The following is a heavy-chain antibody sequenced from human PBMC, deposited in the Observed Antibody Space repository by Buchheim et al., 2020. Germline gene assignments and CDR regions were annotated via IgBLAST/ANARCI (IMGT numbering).Heavy chain of an antibody. CDR2: ISYDGSNK. Sequence: QVQLVESGGGVVQPGRSLRLSCAASGFTFSSYVMHWVRQAPGKGLEWVAVISYDGSNKYYADSVKGRFTISRDNSKNTLYLQWTGLRAEDTAVYYCARGYRIGEIGDRFDPWGQGNL. CDR1: GFTFSSYV. J-gene: IGHJ5*02. CDR3: ARGYRIGEIGDRFDP. V-gene: IGHV3-30*03. D-gene: IGHD3-10*01.